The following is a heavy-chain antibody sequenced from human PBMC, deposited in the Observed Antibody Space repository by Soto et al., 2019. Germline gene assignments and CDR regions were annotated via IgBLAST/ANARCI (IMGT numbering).Heavy chain of an antibody. J-gene: IGHJ4*02. Sequence: QVQLVQSGAEVKKSGASVKVSCKASGYTFTGYYIHWVRQAPGQGFEWMGEISPNSGGTKYAQKFQGRVIMTRDTSTSTVYMELNNLSPDDTAVYYCGRGRSGELVVFYWGQGTLVTVYS. CDR3: GRGRSGELVVFY. V-gene: IGHV1-2*02. CDR1: GYTFTGYY. CDR2: ISPNSGGT. D-gene: IGHD1-7*01.